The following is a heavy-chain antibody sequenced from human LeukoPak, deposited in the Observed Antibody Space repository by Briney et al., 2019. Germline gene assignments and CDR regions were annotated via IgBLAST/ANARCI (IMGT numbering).Heavy chain of an antibody. J-gene: IGHJ5*02. Sequence: SETLSLTCAVYGGSFSGYYWSWIRQPAGKGLEWIGRIYTSGSTNYNPSLKSRVTMSVDTSKNQFSLKLSSVTAADTAVYYCAREGRGSSYNWFDPWGQGTLVTVSS. D-gene: IGHD6-6*01. V-gene: IGHV4-4*07. CDR3: AREGRGSSYNWFDP. CDR1: GGSFSGYY. CDR2: IYTSGST.